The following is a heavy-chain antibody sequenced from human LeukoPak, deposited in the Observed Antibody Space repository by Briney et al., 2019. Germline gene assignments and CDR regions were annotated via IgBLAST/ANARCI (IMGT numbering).Heavy chain of an antibody. CDR3: AKEGYNYVIDY. CDR2: IWFDGTNK. CDR1: GFTFNSYA. J-gene: IGHJ4*02. D-gene: IGHD5-24*01. Sequence: GRSLRLSCAASGFTFNSYAMHWVRQAPGKGLEWVAGIWFDGTNKFHADSVKGRFTISRDNSKDALYLQMDSLRAKDTAVYYCAKEGYNYVIDYWGQGTLVTVSS. V-gene: IGHV3-33*06.